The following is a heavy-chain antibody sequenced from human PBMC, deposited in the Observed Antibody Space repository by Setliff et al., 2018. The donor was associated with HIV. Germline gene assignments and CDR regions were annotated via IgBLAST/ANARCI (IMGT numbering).Heavy chain of an antibody. V-gene: IGHV3-21*01. CDR1: GFTFSSYS. CDR2: ISSSSSYI. J-gene: IGHJ4*02. Sequence: RLSCAASGFTFSSYSMNWVRQAPGKGLEWVSSISSSSSYIYYADSVKGRFTISRDNAKNSLYLQMNSLRAEDTAVYYCARDLTMTYYYDSSGPEEFDYWGQGTLVTVSS. CDR3: ARDLTMTYYYDSSGPEEFDY. D-gene: IGHD3-22*01.